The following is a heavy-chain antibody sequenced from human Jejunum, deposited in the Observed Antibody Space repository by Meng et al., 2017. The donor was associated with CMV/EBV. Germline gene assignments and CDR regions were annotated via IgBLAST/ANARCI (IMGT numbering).Heavy chain of an antibody. CDR2: ISTDNGKT. Sequence: CKASGYSFPPFDIRWVRQAPGQGLELMGWISTDNGKTNYAPNLQGRVTMTTDTSTSTAYLELRGLRSDDTALYFCARGLIAALFDYWGQGTLVTVSS. V-gene: IGHV1-18*01. CDR3: ARGLIAALFDY. D-gene: IGHD6-25*01. CDR1: GYSFPPFD. J-gene: IGHJ4*02.